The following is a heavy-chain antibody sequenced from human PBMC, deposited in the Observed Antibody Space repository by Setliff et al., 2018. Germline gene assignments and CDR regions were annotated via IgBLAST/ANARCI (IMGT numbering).Heavy chain of an antibody. Sequence: GGSLRLSCAASGFSFSSFWMNWVRQAPGKGLEWVANIKQDGSDKYYVDSVKGRFTVSRDSTNKSLFLQMNSLRAEDTAVYYCARVANPGSNSCYRPLDVWGQGTMVTVSS. J-gene: IGHJ3*01. CDR2: IKQDGSDK. CDR3: ARVANPGSNSCYRPLDV. V-gene: IGHV3-7*03. D-gene: IGHD3-16*02. CDR1: GFSFSSFW.